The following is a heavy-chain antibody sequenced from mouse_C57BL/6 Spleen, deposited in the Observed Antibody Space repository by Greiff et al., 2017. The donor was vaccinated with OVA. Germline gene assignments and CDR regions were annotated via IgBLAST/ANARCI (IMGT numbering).Heavy chain of an antibody. CDR1: GYTFTSYW. V-gene: IGHV1-64*01. CDR3: ASATAQAPYSFDY. Sequence: QVQLQQPGAELVKPGASVKLSCKASGYTFTSYWMHWVKQRPGQGLEWIGMIHPNSGSTNYNEKFKSKATLTVDKSSSTAYMQLSSLTSEDSAVYYCASATAQAPYSFDYWGQGTTLTVSS. J-gene: IGHJ2*01. CDR2: IHPNSGST. D-gene: IGHD3-2*02.